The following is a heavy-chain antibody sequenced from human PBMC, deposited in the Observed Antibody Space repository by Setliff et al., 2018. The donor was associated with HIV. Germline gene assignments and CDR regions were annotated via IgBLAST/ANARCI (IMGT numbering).Heavy chain of an antibody. CDR2: ISSSSSTI. CDR3: ASRSDY. V-gene: IGHV3-48*01. CDR1: GFTFSTYS. J-gene: IGHJ4*02. Sequence: GGSLRLSCAASGFTFSTYSMNWVRQAPGKGLERISYISSSSSTIYYADSVKGRFTISRDNAKNSLYLQMSSLRAEDTAVYYCASRSDYWGQGTLVTVSS.